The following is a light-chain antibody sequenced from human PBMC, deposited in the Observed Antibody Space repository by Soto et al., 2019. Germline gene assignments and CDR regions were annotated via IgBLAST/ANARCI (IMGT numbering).Light chain of an antibody. Sequence: QLVLTQSPSASASLGASVKLTCTLSSGHSSYAIAWHQQQPEKGPRYLMKLNSDGSHSKGDGIPDRFSGSSSGAERYLTISSLQSEDEADYYCQTWGAGNVAFGGGTKLTVL. CDR1: SGHSSYA. CDR3: QTWGAGNVA. J-gene: IGLJ2*01. V-gene: IGLV4-69*01. CDR2: LNSDGSH.